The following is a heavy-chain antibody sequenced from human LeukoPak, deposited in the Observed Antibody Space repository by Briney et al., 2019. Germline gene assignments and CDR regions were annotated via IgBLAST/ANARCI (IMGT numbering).Heavy chain of an antibody. CDR2: FSGSGSSK. CDR1: GFTFSSYE. D-gene: IGHD2-15*01. V-gene: IGHV3-48*03. Sequence: PGGSLRLSCAASGFTFSSYEMNWVRQSPGKGLEWVSYFSGSGSSKYYADSVKGRFTIYRDNYIQLSSLRAEDTAVYFCVRGYSFGPYGMDVWGQGTTVTVS. J-gene: IGHJ6*02. CDR3: VRGYSFGPYGMDV.